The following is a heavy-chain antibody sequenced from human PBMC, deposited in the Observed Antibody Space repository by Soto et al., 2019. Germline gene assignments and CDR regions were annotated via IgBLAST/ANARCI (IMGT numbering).Heavy chain of an antibody. J-gene: IGHJ5*02. Sequence: PLSLTCTVSGGSMSSGGYDWSWIRQHPGKGLEWIGYIYYSGSTYYNPSLKSRVTISVDTSKNQFSLKLSSVTAADTAVYYCARAPDRSGYQQTTENWFDPWGQGTLVTVSS. CDR2: IYYSGST. CDR3: ARAPDRSGYQQTTENWFDP. CDR1: GGSMSSGGYD. D-gene: IGHD3-22*01. V-gene: IGHV4-31*03.